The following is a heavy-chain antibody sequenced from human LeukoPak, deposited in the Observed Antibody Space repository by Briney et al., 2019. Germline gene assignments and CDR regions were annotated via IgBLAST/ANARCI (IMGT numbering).Heavy chain of an antibody. Sequence: GGSLRLSCAASGFTFSSYGMHWVRQAPGKGLEWVSSISSSSSYIYYADSVKGRFTISRDNAKNSLYLQMNSLRAEDTAVYYCARDATEDYYDSSGYIYWGQGTLVTVSS. CDR3: ARDATEDYYDSSGYIY. J-gene: IGHJ4*02. CDR2: ISSSSSYI. CDR1: GFTFSSYG. D-gene: IGHD3-22*01. V-gene: IGHV3-21*01.